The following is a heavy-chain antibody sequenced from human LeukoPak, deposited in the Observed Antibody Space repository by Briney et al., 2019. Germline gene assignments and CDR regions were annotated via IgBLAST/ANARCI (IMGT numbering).Heavy chain of an antibody. CDR1: GYTFTNYG. D-gene: IGHD1-14*01. CDR2: ISANNGEI. V-gene: IGHV1-18*04. J-gene: IGHJ4*02. CDR3: ARVPPSAHQVFSSDY. Sequence: ASVKVSCKASGYTFTNYGISWVRQAPGQGLEWMSWISANNGEIRYAQNFQARVTMTTDTSTTTAYMELWSLRSDDTAVYYCARVPPSAHQVFSSDYWGQGTQVTVSS.